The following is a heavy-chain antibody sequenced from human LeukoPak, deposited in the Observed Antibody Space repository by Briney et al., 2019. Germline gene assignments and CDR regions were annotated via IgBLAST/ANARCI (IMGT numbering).Heavy chain of an antibody. Sequence: SQTLSLTCTVSGGSISSGSYYWSWIRQPAGKGLEWIGRIYASGSTEYNPSLKSRVTITVDTSKNQFSLKLSPVTAADTAVYYCATGGAYADFEYWGQGILVTVSS. J-gene: IGHJ4*02. CDR1: GGSISSGSYY. V-gene: IGHV4-61*02. CDR3: ATGGAYADFEY. CDR2: IYASGST. D-gene: IGHD2-2*01.